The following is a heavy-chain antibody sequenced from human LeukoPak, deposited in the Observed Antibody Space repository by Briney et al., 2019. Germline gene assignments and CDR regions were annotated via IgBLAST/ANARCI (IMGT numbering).Heavy chain of an antibody. CDR2: IWYDGSNK. D-gene: IGHD2-15*01. J-gene: IGHJ4*02. CDR3: ARAVGPFDY. Sequence: PGGSLRLSCAASGFTFSTYGMHWVRQAPGKGLERVAVIWYDGSNKYYADSVKGRFTISRDNSKNTLYLQMNSLRAEDTAVYYCARAVGPFDYWGQGTLVTVSS. CDR1: GFTFSTYG. V-gene: IGHV3-33*01.